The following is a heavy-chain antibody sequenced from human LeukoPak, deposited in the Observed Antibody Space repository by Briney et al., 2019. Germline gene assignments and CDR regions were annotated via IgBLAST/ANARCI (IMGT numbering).Heavy chain of an antibody. CDR1: GFTFSSYN. D-gene: IGHD5-12*01. CDR2: ISSSSSYI. CDR3: AKDTVKVTTIRRVPHYMDV. Sequence: GGSLRLSRAASGFTFSSYNMNWVRQAPGKGLEWVSSISSSSSYIYYADSVKGRFTISRDNAKNSLYLQMNSLRAEDTAVYYCAKDTVKVTTIRRVPHYMDVWGKGTTVTISS. J-gene: IGHJ6*03. V-gene: IGHV3-21*01.